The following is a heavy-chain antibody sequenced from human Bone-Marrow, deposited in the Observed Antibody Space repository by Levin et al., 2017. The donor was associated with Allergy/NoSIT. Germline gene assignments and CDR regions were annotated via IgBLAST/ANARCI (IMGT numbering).Heavy chain of an antibody. CDR2: IYHSGRT. CDR1: GGSVSSGSYY. V-gene: IGHV4-61*01. D-gene: IGHD4-23*01. Sequence: KSGGSLRLSCTVSGGSVSSGSYYWSWIRQPPGTGLEWIAYIYHSGRTKYNPSLKSRVTISQDTSRNQFSLRLTSLTAADTAVYYCARGSYFGGFSFDCWGKGTLVTVSS. CDR3: ARGSYFGGFSFDC. J-gene: IGHJ4*02.